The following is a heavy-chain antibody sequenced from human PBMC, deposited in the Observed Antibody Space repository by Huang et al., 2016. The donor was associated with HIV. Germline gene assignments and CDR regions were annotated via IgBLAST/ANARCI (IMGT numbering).Heavy chain of an antibody. J-gene: IGHJ4*02. Sequence: EVQLVESGGALVQPGGSLKLSCVVSGFDFSKYSMNWVRQAPGKGVEWVSYISGTSSNRYDADSGKGRFTISRDNAKNSVFLQMRSLRAEDTALYYCARTEMEYYYGSSGYYPDYWGQGTQVTVSS. CDR2: ISGTSSNR. V-gene: IGHV3-48*01. CDR3: ARTEMEYYYGSSGYYPDY. CDR1: GFDFSKYS. D-gene: IGHD3-22*01.